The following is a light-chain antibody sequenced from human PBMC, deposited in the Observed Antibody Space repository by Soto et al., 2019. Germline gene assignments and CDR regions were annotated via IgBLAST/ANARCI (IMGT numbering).Light chain of an antibody. V-gene: IGKV3-15*01. Sequence: ELVMTQSPATLSVSPGERATLSCSASQSLSNNLAWYQQKPGQAPRLLIYGPSTRATGIPARFSGSGSGTEFTLTISSLQSGDFAVYYCQQYNYWPPYTFGQGTKVEIK. J-gene: IGKJ2*01. CDR1: QSLSNN. CDR2: GPS. CDR3: QQYNYWPPYT.